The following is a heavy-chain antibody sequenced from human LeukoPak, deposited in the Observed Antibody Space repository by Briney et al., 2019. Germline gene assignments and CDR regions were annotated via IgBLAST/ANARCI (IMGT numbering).Heavy chain of an antibody. CDR1: GYTFSGYY. Sequence: ASVKVSCRASGYTFSGYYMHWVRQAPGQGLEWMGWINPNSGGTNYAQKFQSRVNMTRDKTISTAYMEVTRLRSDDTAVYYCARGRPGGVDDSFDLWGQGTMVTVSS. J-gene: IGHJ3*01. CDR2: INPNSGGT. V-gene: IGHV1-2*02. D-gene: IGHD3-16*01. CDR3: ARGRPGGVDDSFDL.